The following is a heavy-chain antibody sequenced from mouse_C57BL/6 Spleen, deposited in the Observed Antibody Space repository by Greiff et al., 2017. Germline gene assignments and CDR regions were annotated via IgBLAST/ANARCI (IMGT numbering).Heavy chain of an antibody. CDR1: GFTFSDYG. D-gene: IGHD2-12*01. CDR3: ARGYSHFDD. J-gene: IGHJ2*01. Sequence: EVQLQESGGGLVKPGGSLKLSCAASGFTFSDYGMHWVRQAPETGLEWVAYISRGSSTIYYADTVKGRFTISRDNAKNTLFLQMTRLRSEDTAMYYCARGYSHFDDWGQGTTLTVSS. V-gene: IGHV5-17*01. CDR2: ISRGSSTI.